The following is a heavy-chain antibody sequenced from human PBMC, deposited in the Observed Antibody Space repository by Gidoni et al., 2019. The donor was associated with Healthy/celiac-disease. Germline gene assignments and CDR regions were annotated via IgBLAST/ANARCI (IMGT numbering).Heavy chain of an antibody. D-gene: IGHD7-27*01. Sequence: EVQLVESGGGLVKPGGSLRLSCAASGFTFSSYSMNWVRQAPGKGLEWVSSISSSSSYIYYADSVKGRFTISRDNAKTSLYLQMNSLSAEDTAVYYCARDPAGDDYWGQGTLVTVSS. V-gene: IGHV3-21*01. CDR3: ARDPAGDDY. CDR1: GFTFSSYS. J-gene: IGHJ4*02. CDR2: ISSSSSYI.